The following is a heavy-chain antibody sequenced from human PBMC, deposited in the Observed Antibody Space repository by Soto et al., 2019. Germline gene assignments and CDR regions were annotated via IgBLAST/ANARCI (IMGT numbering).Heavy chain of an antibody. Sequence: GGSLRLSCAPSGFTFSNYWMSWVRQAPGQGLEWVASIKQDGSVKHYVDSVKGRFTISRDNAEKSLHLQMNSLRAEDTAVYYCAKLRGDYTAFDYWGQGARVTVSS. J-gene: IGHJ4*02. D-gene: IGHD4-17*01. CDR1: GFTFSNYW. CDR3: AKLRGDYTAFDY. CDR2: IKQDGSVK. V-gene: IGHV3-7*03.